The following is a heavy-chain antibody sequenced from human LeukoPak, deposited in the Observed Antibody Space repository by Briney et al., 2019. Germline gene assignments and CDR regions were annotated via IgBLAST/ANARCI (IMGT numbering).Heavy chain of an antibody. CDR3: ARSRGWLQSHPLGY. CDR1: GGSFSGYY. J-gene: IGHJ4*02. V-gene: IGHV4-34*01. Sequence: SETLSLTCAVYGGSFSGYYWSWIRQPPGKGLEWIGEIHHSGSTNYNPSLKSRVTISVDTSKNQFSLKLSSVTAADTAVYYCARSRGWLQSHPLGYWGQGTLVTVSS. CDR2: IHHSGST. D-gene: IGHD5-24*01.